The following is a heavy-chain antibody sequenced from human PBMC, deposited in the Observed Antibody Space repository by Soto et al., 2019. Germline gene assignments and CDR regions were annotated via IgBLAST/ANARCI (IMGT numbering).Heavy chain of an antibody. V-gene: IGHV1-18*01. CDR3: ARGGTPLDY. Sequence: QVQLVQSGAEVKKPGASVKVSCKTSGYTFTNFGLSWVRQAPGPGLEWRGWISAYNGNTNYPQNFQGRVTMTTDTTTSTAYMELRSLRSDDTAVYYCARGGTPLDYWGQGTLVTVSS. CDR2: ISAYNGNT. CDR1: GYTFTNFG. D-gene: IGHD3-16*01. J-gene: IGHJ4*02.